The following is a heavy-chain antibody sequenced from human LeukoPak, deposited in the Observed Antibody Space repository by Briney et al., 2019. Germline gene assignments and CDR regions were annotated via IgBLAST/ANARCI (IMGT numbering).Heavy chain of an antibody. CDR3: ARGRNDILTGYYDY. CDR1: GFTFSSYY. Sequence: GGSLRLSCAACGFTFSSYYMSCVGQAPGKGLEWVSSISSSASYISYADSVKGRFTISRDNAKNSLYLQMNSLRAEDTAVYYCARGRNDILTGYYDYWGQGTLVTVSS. CDR2: ISSSASYI. J-gene: IGHJ4*02. D-gene: IGHD3-9*01. V-gene: IGHV3-21*01.